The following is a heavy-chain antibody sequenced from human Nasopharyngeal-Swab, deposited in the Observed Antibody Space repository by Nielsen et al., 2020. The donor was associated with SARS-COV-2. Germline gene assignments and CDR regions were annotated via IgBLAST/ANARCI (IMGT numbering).Heavy chain of an antibody. D-gene: IGHD6-13*01. CDR3: ARGDSSSWYPNKGYYMDV. J-gene: IGHJ6*03. Sequence: GSLRLSCTVSGGSISSSSYYWGWIRQPPGKGLEWIGSIYYSGSTYYNPSLKSRVTISVDTSKNQFSLKLSSVTAADTAVYYCARGDSSSWYPNKGYYMDVWGKGTTVTVSS. V-gene: IGHV4-39*07. CDR1: GGSISSSSYY. CDR2: IYYSGST.